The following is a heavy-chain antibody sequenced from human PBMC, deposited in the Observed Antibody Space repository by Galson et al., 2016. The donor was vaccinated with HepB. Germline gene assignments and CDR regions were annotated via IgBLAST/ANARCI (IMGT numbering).Heavy chain of an antibody. J-gene: IGHJ3*02. V-gene: IGHV3-23*01. D-gene: IGHD1-26*01. CDR1: GFTFTSFA. CDR3: AGSYSGRKGASDI. Sequence: SLRLSCAASGFTFTSFAMNWFRQAPGKGLEWASGISGSGGNTYFADSVKGRFTISRDNSMNTVDLQMNSLRAEDTAVYYCAGSYSGRKGASDIWGQGTMVTVSS. CDR2: ISGSGGNT.